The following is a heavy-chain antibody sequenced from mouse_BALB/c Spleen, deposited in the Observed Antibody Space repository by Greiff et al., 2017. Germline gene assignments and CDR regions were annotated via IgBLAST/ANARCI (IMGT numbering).Heavy chain of an antibody. CDR3: ARGKGRDAMDY. CDR1: GFTFSDYG. J-gene: IGHJ4*01. V-gene: IGHV5-15*02. D-gene: IGHD3-3*01. CDR2: ISNLAYSI. Sequence: EVQVVESGGGLVQPGGSWKLSCAASGFTFSDYGMAWVRQAPGKGPEWVAFISNLAYSIYSADTVTGRFTISRENAKNTLYLEMSSLRSEDTAMYYCARGKGRDAMDYWGQGTSVTVSS.